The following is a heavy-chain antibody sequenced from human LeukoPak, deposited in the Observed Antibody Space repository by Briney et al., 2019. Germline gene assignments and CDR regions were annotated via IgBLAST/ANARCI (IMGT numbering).Heavy chain of an antibody. V-gene: IGHV3-74*01. CDR3: ARRRRKLRYFDWSPDHDAFDI. CDR2: INSDGSST. J-gene: IGHJ3*02. D-gene: IGHD3-9*01. Sequence: GGSLRLSCAASGFTFSSYWMHWVRQAPGKGLVWVSRINSDGSSTSYADSVKGRFTISRDNAKNTLYLQMNSLRAEDTAVYYCARRRRKLRYFDWSPDHDAFDIWGQGTMVTVSS. CDR1: GFTFSSYW.